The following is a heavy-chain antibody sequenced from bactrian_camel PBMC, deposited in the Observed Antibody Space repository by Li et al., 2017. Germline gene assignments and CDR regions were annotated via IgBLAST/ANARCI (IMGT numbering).Heavy chain of an antibody. CDR1: GYTSSRSC. CDR2: IDSDGST. J-gene: IGHJ4*01. V-gene: IGHV3S6*01. Sequence: HVQLVESGGGLVQPGGSLTLSCAASGYTSSRSCMAWFRQAPEKEREGIAGIDSDGSTVYATSVKGRLTVSRDNAKNTLYLQINSLKPEDTAMYTCAAGDDSGGYYGLLMLYPYNYWGQGTQVTV. D-gene: IGHD2*01. CDR3: AAGDDSGGYYGLLMLYPYNY.